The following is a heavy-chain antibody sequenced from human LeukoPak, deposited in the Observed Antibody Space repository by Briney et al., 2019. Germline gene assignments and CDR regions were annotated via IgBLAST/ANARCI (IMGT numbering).Heavy chain of an antibody. D-gene: IGHD3-3*01. V-gene: IGHV1-8*01. CDR1: GYTFASYD. Sequence: ASVNVSCRASGYTFASYDINWVRQATGQGLEWMGWMNPNSGNTGYAQKFQGRVTMTRNTSISTAYMELSSLRSEDTAMYYCARGDQGSGHWYFDLWGRGTLVTVSS. CDR2: MNPNSGNT. CDR3: ARGDQGSGHWYFDL. J-gene: IGHJ2*01.